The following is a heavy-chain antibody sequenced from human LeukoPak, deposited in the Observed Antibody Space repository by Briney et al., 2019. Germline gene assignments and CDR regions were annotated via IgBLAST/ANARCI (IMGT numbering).Heavy chain of an antibody. V-gene: IGHV1-2*04. CDR2: INPNSGGT. Sequence: ASVKVSCKASGYTFTGYYMHWVRQAPGQGLEWMGWINPNSGGTNYAQKFQGWVTMTRDTSISTAYMELSRLRSDDTAVYYCARSATLHDSSGYYYEWVYWGQGTLVTVSS. J-gene: IGHJ4*02. CDR1: GYTFTGYY. CDR3: ARSATLHDSSGYYYEWVY. D-gene: IGHD3-22*01.